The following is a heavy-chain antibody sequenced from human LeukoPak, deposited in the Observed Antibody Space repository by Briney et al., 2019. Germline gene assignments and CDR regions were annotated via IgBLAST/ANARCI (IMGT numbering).Heavy chain of an antibody. CDR3: ARGGGISSSPLDFDY. CDR1: GASITTYY. D-gene: IGHD6-6*01. CDR2: ISYSGST. J-gene: IGHJ4*02. Sequence: KASETLSLTCTVSGASITTYYWSWIRQPPGEGLEWIGYISYSGSTNYNPSLKSRVTVSIDTSKNQFSLKLTSVTAADTALYYCARGGGISSSPLDFDYWGQGTLVTVSS. V-gene: IGHV4-59*01.